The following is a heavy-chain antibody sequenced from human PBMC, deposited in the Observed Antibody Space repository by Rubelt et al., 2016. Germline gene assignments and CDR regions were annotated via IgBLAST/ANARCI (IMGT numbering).Heavy chain of an antibody. CDR3: AKDRSLAGTHWFDS. CDR1: GFTFSSYD. J-gene: IGHJ5*01. CDR2: IGTAGDT. Sequence: EVQLVESGGGLVQPGGSLRLSCAASGFTFSSYDMHWVRQATGKGLEWVSAIGTAGDTYYPGSVKGRFTISRENAKNSLYLQMNSLRAEDTALYYCAKDRSLAGTHWFDSWGQGTRVTVSS. D-gene: IGHD6-19*01. V-gene: IGHV3-13*04.